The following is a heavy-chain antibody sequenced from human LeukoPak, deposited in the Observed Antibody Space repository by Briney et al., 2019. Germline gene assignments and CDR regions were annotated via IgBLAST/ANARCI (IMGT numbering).Heavy chain of an antibody. CDR1: GYTFISYD. Sequence: ASVKVSCKASGYTFISYDIVWLRQATGQGLEWMGYMNPKSGNTDYVQNFQGRVTMTRDTSITTAYLELSGLRSEDTAVYYCARKIASTRLGVRYYYMDVWGEGTTVTISS. D-gene: IGHD2-2*01. V-gene: IGHV1-8*02. CDR2: MNPKSGNT. CDR3: ARKIASTRLGVRYYYMDV. J-gene: IGHJ6*03.